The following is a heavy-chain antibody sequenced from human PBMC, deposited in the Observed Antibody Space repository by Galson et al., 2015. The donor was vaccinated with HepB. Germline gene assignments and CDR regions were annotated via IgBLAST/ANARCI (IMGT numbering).Heavy chain of an antibody. CDR1: GFTFSNAW. J-gene: IGHJ6*02. V-gene: IGHV3-30-3*01. D-gene: IGHD2-15*01. CDR2: ISYDGSNK. CDR3: ARAEVVVAARLSYYYGMDV. Sequence: SLRLSCAASGFTFSNAWMSWVRQAPGKGLEWVAVISYDGSNKYYADSVKGRFTISRDNSKNTLYLQMNSLRAEDTAVYYCARAEVVVAARLSYYYGMDVWGQGTTVTVSS.